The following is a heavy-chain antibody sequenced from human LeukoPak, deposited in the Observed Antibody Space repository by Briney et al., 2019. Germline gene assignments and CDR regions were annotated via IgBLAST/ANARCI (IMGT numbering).Heavy chain of an antibody. CDR2: MYYSGST. CDR1: GGSISSYY. V-gene: IGHV4-59*01. J-gene: IGHJ2*01. Sequence: PSETLSLTCTVSGGSISSYYWSWTRQSPEKGLEWIGYMYYSGSTTYNPSLKSRVTISEDTSNNQFSLKLTSVTAADTAVYYCASAVPLGHYDTSGYYRYWYFDLWGRGTLVTVSP. CDR3: ASAVPLGHYDTSGYYRYWYFDL. D-gene: IGHD3-22*01.